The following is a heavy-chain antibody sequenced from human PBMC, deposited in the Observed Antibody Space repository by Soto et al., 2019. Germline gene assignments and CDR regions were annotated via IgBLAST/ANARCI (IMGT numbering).Heavy chain of an antibody. CDR1: GFTFSSYA. CDR2: ISYEGSNK. Sequence: QVQLVESGGGVVQPGRSLRLCCAASGFTFSSYAMHWVRQAPGKGLEWVAVISYEGSNKYYADSVKGRLTISRDNSKNTLYLQMNSLRAEDTAVYYCARDGGGIVGATPCDYWGQGTLVTVSS. D-gene: IGHD1-26*01. J-gene: IGHJ4*02. V-gene: IGHV3-30-3*01. CDR3: ARDGGGIVGATPCDY.